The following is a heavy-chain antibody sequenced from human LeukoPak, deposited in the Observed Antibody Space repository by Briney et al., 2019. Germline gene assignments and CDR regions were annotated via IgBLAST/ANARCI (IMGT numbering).Heavy chain of an antibody. Sequence: ASVKVSCKASGYTFTGYYMHWVRQAPGQGLEWMGWINPNSGGTNYAQKFQGRVTMTRDTSISTAYMELSRLRSDDTAVYYCARAYYYGSGSYYPLDYWGQGTLVTVSS. CDR3: ARAYYYGSGSYYPLDY. J-gene: IGHJ4*02. CDR1: GYTFTGYY. V-gene: IGHV1-2*02. D-gene: IGHD3-10*01. CDR2: INPNSGGT.